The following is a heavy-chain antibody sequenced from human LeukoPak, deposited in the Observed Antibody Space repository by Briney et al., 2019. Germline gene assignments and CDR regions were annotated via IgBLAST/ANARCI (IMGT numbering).Heavy chain of an antibody. J-gene: IGHJ6*03. CDR3: ARVDLGSYYYYYMDV. D-gene: IGHD3-16*01. Sequence: GASVKVSCKASGYTFTGYYMHWVRQAPGQGLEWMGWINPNSGGTNYAQKFQGRVTMTRDTSISTAYMELSRLRSDDTAVYYCARVDLGSYYYYYMDVWGKGTTVTISS. V-gene: IGHV1-2*02. CDR1: GYTFTGYY. CDR2: INPNSGGT.